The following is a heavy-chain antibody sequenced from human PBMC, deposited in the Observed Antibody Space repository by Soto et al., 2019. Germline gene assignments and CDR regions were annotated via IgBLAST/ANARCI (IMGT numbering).Heavy chain of an antibody. CDR1: GGSISSGGYY. V-gene: IGHV4-31*03. CDR3: ARGPSMITFGGVIVSNFDY. Sequence: SETLSLTCTVSGGSISSGGYYWSWIRQHPGKGLEWIGYIYYSGSTYYNPSLKSRVTISVDTSKNQFSLKLSSVTAADTAVYYCARGPSMITFGGVIVSNFDYWGQGTLVTVSS. J-gene: IGHJ4*02. D-gene: IGHD3-16*02. CDR2: IYYSGST.